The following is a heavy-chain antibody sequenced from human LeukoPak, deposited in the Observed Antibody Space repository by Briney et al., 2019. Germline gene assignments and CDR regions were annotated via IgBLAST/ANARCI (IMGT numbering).Heavy chain of an antibody. CDR1: GFTFSSYA. V-gene: IGHV3-23*01. CDR2: ISGSGGST. CDR3: AKSGLVTDARRNNWFDP. Sequence: PGASLRLSCAASGFTFSSYAMSWVRQAPGKGLEWVSAISGSGGSTYYADSVKGRFTISRDNSKNTLYLQMNSLRAEDTAVYYCAKSGLVTDARRNNWFDPWGQGTLVTVSS. D-gene: IGHD3/OR15-3a*01. J-gene: IGHJ5*02.